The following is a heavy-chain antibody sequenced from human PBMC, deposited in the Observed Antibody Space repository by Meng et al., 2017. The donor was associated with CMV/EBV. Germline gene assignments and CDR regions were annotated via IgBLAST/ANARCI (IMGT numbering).Heavy chain of an antibody. Sequence: GSLRLSCTVSGGSISSYYWSWIRQPPGKGLEWIGYIYYSGSTNYNPSLKSRVTISVDTSKNQCSLKLSSVTAADTAVYYCARDLPGGWFDPWGQGTLVTVSS. CDR3: ARDLPGGWFDP. CDR1: GGSISSYY. J-gene: IGHJ5*02. V-gene: IGHV4-59*01. D-gene: IGHD1-14*01. CDR2: IYYSGST.